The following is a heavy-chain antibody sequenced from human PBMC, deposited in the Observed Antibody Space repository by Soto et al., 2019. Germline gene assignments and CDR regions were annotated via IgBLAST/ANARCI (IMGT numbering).Heavy chain of an antibody. CDR2: IKPDGSDK. Sequence: QPGGSLRLSCAASGFTCSSYAMHFVRPAPGKGLECVATIKPDGSDKFYVDSVKGRFTISRDNAKNSLYLQMNSLRAEDTAVYYCAREGRLLGAFDIWGQGTMVTVSS. J-gene: IGHJ3*02. D-gene: IGHD2-15*01. CDR3: AREGRLLGAFDI. V-gene: IGHV3-7*01. CDR1: GFTCSSYA.